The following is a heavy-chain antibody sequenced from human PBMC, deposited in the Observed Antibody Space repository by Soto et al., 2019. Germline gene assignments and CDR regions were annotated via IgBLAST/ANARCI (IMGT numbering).Heavy chain of an antibody. V-gene: IGHV3-48*01. CDR3: ARDPPFCTTSCFDY. Sequence: GGSLRLSCAASGFTFSSYSMNWVRQAPGKGLEWISYISGSSSTIYYADSVKGRFTISRDNAENSLFLQMNTLRVDDTAVYYCARDPPFCTTSCFDYWGQGTLVTVSS. CDR2: ISGSSSTI. CDR1: GFTFSSYS. D-gene: IGHD2-2*01. J-gene: IGHJ4*02.